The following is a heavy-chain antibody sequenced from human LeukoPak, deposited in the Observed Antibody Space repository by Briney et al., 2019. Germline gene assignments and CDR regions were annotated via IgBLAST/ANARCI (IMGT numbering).Heavy chain of an antibody. CDR2: IIPIFGTA. D-gene: IGHD3-3*01. J-gene: IGHJ4*02. CDR1: GGTFSSYA. V-gene: IGHV1-69*05. Sequence: ASVKVSCKASGGTFSSYAISWVLQAPGQGLEWMGGIIPIFGTANYAQKFQGRVTITTDESTSTAYMELSSLRSEDTAVYYCARGKVYDFWSGYSDYFDYWGQGTLVTVSS. CDR3: ARGKVYDFWSGYSDYFDY.